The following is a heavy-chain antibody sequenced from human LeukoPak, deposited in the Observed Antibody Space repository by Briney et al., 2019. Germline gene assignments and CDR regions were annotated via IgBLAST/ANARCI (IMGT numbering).Heavy chain of an antibody. Sequence: GRSLRLSCAASGFTFSSYGMHWVRQAPGKGLEWVAVISYDVSSKYYADSVEGRFTISRDNSKNTLYLQMNSLRAEDTAVYYCARGTTLTRLNGKGAFDIWGQGKMVTVSS. CDR1: GFTFSSYG. CDR3: ARGTTLTRLNGKGAFDI. J-gene: IGHJ3*02. D-gene: IGHD4-17*01. V-gene: IGHV3-30*03. CDR2: ISYDVSSK.